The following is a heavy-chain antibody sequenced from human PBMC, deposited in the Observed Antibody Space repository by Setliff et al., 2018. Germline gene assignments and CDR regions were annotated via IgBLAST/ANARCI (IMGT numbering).Heavy chain of an antibody. J-gene: IGHJ6*01. V-gene: IGHV1-18*01. D-gene: IGHD3-22*01. CDR3: ARERAYDGINYYGMDV. CDR1: GYTFTNYG. Sequence: ASVKVSCKTSGYTFTNYGISWVRQAPGQGLEWMGWISADNGNTKYVQSFQGRVTMTTDTTTSTAYMELRSLRSDDTAVYYCARERAYDGINYYGMDVWGQGTTVTVS. CDR2: ISADNGNT.